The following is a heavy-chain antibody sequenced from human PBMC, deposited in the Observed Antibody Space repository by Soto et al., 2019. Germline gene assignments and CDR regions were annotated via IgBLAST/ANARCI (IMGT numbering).Heavy chain of an antibody. D-gene: IGHD1-7*01. CDR1: GFTFSSYA. Sequence: PGGSLRLSCAASGFTFSSYAMSWVRQAPGKGLEWVSAISGSGGSTYYADSVKGRFTISRDNSKNTLYLQMNSLRAEDTAVYYCAKDPGLLTVTVDYYYYYMDVWGKGSTVTVSS. V-gene: IGHV3-23*01. CDR2: ISGSGGST. CDR3: AKDPGLLTVTVDYYYYYMDV. J-gene: IGHJ6*03.